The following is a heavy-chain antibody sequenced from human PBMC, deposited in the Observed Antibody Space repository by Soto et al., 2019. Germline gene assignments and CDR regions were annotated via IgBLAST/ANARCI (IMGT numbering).Heavy chain of an antibody. V-gene: IGHV4-4*02. D-gene: IGHD6-13*01. CDR2: IYHSGTT. J-gene: IGHJ4*01. CDR1: GGSISSTNW. Sequence: TLSLTCAVSGGSISSTNWWTWVRQSPGRGLEWIGEIYHSGTTNYSPSLKSRVNIAVDMSTNHLSLTLISVTAADTAVYYCAFPATADFDYWGNVILVTVSS. CDR3: AFPATADFDY.